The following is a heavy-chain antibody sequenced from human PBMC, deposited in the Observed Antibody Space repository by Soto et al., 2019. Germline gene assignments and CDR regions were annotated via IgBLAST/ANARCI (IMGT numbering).Heavy chain of an antibody. V-gene: IGHV1-18*01. Sequence: AASVKVSCKASGYTFTSYGISWVRQAPGQGLEWMGWISAYNGNTNYAQKLQGRVTMTTDTSTSTAYMELRSLRSDDTAVYYCARDLTMVRGARVDWFDPWGQGTLVTVSS. CDR3: ARDLTMVRGARVDWFDP. CDR1: GYTFTSYG. CDR2: ISAYNGNT. J-gene: IGHJ5*02. D-gene: IGHD3-10*01.